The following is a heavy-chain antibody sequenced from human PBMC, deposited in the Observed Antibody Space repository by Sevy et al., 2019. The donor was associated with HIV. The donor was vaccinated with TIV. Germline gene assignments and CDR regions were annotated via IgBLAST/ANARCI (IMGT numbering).Heavy chain of an antibody. J-gene: IGHJ4*02. D-gene: IGHD2-8*02. Sequence: GGYLRLSCAASGFTFRSKWMSCVRQAPGKGLEGVGRIKSNTDGGTIEYAAPVKGRLTITRDDSRNTLYLQMNSLKTEDTAVYYGTAVAACTALDFDYWGQGTMVPVSS. CDR3: TAVAACTALDFDY. V-gene: IGHV3-15*05. CDR1: GFTFRSKW. CDR2: IKSNTDGGTI.